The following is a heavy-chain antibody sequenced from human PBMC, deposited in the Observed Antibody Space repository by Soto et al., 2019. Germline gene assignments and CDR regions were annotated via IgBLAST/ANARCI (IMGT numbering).Heavy chain of an antibody. CDR2: VYYSGRT. D-gene: IGHD2-21*01. CDR1: VCSIFSSY. J-gene: IGHJ5*02. CDR3: ERVKAAYSWLET. V-gene: IGHV4-59*01. Sequence: SATXSLTCTVSVCSIFSSYWTLIRQPPGKGLEWIGNVYYSGRTNYNPSLKSRITISVDTSKNQFSLNLSSVTAADTAVYYCERVKAAYSWLETWGQGTLVKVYS.